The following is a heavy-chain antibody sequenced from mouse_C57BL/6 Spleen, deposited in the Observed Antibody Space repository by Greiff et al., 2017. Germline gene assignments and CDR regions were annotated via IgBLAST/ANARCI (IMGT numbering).Heavy chain of an antibody. CDR3: ARTYSYYVGCAMDY. CDR2: INPNNGGT. D-gene: IGHD2-12*01. V-gene: IGHV1-18*01. CDR1: GYTFTDYN. Sequence: VQLKQSGPELVKPGASVKIPCKASGYTFTDYNMDWVKQSHGKSLEWIGDINPNNGGTNYNQKFKGKATLTVDKSSSTAYMELSSLTSEDTAVYYCARTYSYYVGCAMDYWGQGTSVTVSS. J-gene: IGHJ4*01.